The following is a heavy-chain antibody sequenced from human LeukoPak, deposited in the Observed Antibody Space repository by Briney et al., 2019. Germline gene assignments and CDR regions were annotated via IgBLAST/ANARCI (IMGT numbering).Heavy chain of an antibody. V-gene: IGHV4-31*03. CDR3: ARDCSAGSCSIGIFDF. J-gene: IGHJ4*02. Sequence: PSQTLSLTCTVSGDSISSGGHYWSWIRQHPGKDLEWIGYISHSGSTSYSPPLKSRATISVDTSKNQFPLKLSSVTVADTAVYFCARDCSAGSCSIGIFDFWGQGTLVSVSS. CDR2: ISHSGST. D-gene: IGHD2-15*01. CDR1: GDSISSGGHY.